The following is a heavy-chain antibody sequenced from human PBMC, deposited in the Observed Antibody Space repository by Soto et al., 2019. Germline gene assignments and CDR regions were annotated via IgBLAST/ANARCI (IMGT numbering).Heavy chain of an antibody. CDR2: VYYSGGT. J-gene: IGHJ4*02. V-gene: IGHV4-59*01. CDR3: ARTTRMTTMIDY. D-gene: IGHD4-17*01. Sequence: SETLSLTCTVSNDSISSYYWSWIRQPPGKGLEWIGYVYYSGGTKYNPSLKSRLTMSLDMSKKQFSLRLTSVTAADTAVYFCARTTRMTTMIDYWGQGTQVPVSS. CDR1: NDSISSYY.